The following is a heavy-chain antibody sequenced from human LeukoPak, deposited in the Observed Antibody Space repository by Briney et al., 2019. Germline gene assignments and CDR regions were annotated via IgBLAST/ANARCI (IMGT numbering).Heavy chain of an antibody. J-gene: IGHJ4*02. V-gene: IGHV3-64*02. D-gene: IGHD6-19*01. CDR1: GFTFRDYA. CDR2: ISTDGSRI. CDR3: TRGVAISTSGWYDTFDY. Sequence: GGSLRLSWAASGFTFRDYAMYWVRQAPGKGLEYVSVISTDGSRIYYADSVKGRFTISRDNSKNTLYLQMGSLRAEDMAFYYCTRGVAISTSGWYDTFDYWGQGALVTVSS.